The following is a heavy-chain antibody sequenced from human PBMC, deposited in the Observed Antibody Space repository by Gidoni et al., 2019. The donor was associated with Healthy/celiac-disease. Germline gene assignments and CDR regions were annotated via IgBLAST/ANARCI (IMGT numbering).Heavy chain of an antibody. Sequence: EVQLVESGGGLVQPGRSLRLSCAASGFTFDDYAMHWVRQAPGKGLEWVSGISWNSGSIGYADSVKGRFTISRDNAKNSLYLQMNSLRAEDTALYYCAKEAARPWIWGTEPFDYWGQGTLVTVSS. V-gene: IGHV3-9*01. D-gene: IGHD6-25*01. CDR1: GFTFDDYA. CDR2: ISWNSGSI. J-gene: IGHJ4*02. CDR3: AKEAARPWIWGTEPFDY.